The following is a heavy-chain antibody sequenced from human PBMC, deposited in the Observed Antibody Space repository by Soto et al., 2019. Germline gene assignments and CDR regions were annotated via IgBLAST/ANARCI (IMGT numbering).Heavy chain of an antibody. CDR1: GFIFRDYA. CDR3: AKDWTHLDI. D-gene: IGHD3-3*01. V-gene: IGHV3-23*01. Sequence: EVQLLESGGNLVSPGGSLRLSCAASGFIFRDYAMNWVRQAPGKGLEWVSLIRGSADSTYYAGSVRGRFTISRDDSKSTLYLQMDSLRAEDTAIYYCAKDWTHLDIWGQGTLVTVSS. CDR2: IRGSADST. J-gene: IGHJ5*02.